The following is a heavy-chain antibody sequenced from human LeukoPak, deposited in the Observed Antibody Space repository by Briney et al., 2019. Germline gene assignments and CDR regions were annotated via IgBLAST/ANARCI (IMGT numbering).Heavy chain of an antibody. V-gene: IGHV3-74*01. J-gene: IGHJ4*02. CDR1: GFTFSSYW. Sequence: PGGSLRLSCAASGFTFSSYWMHWVRQAPGKGLVWVSRINSDGSSTSYADSVKGRFTISRDNAKNSLYLQMNSLRAEDTAVYYCAREVTTTHAYFDYWGQGTLVTVSS. CDR2: INSDGSST. D-gene: IGHD4-17*01. CDR3: AREVTTTHAYFDY.